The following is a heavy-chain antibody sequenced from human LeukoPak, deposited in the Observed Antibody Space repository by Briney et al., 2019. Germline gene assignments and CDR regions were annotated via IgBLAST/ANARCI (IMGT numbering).Heavy chain of an antibody. Sequence: SETLSLTCTVSGGPISGGDFWWRWIRQPPGKDLEWVAYISKTGSAASHPSLKGRVIISVDTSKNQFFLKLTSVTAADTAVYYCARRWGSGSHTDWFDTWSQGTLVTVSS. J-gene: IGHJ5*02. D-gene: IGHD3-10*01. CDR1: GGPISGGDFW. CDR2: ISKTGSA. CDR3: ARRWGSGSHTDWFDT. V-gene: IGHV4-30-4*01.